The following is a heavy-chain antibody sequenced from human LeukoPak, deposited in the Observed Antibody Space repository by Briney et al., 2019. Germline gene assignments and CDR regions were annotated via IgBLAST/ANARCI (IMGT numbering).Heavy chain of an antibody. V-gene: IGHV3-74*01. J-gene: IGHJ4*02. D-gene: IGHD6-6*01. CDR3: AREYSSSSGRAFDY. CDR2: ISSDESST. CDR1: GFSFSSYW. Sequence: PGGSLRLSCAASGFSFSSYWMHWVRQAPGKGLVGVSRISSDESSTTYADSVRGRFTISRDNAKNTLYLQMNSLRVEDTAVYYCAREYSSSSGRAFDYWGQGTLVTVSP.